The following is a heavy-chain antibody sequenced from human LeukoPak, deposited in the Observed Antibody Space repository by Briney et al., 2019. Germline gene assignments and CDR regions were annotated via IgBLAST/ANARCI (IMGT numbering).Heavy chain of an antibody. CDR3: ARDRGNVVWPILDWFDP. V-gene: IGHV1-18*01. CDR2: ISASNGNT. CDR1: GYTFTRYG. D-gene: IGHD2-15*01. J-gene: IGHJ5*02. Sequence: GASVKVSCKASGYTFTRYGISWVRQAPGQGLQWLGWISASNGNTNYAQKFRDRVAMSTDTSTGTAYLDVRSLTSDDTAVYYCARDRGNVVWPILDWFDPWGQGTLVTVSS.